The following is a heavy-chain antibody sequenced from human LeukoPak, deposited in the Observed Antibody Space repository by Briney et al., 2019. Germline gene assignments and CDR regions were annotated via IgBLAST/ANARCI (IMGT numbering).Heavy chain of an antibody. J-gene: IGHJ6*03. CDR1: GGSISSYY. D-gene: IGHD6-13*01. CDR3: ARDDSSSWYDDYYYYMDV. Sequence: SETLSLTCTVSGGSISSYYWSWIRQPPGKGLEWIGYIYYSGSTNYNPSLKSRVTISVDTSKNQFSLKLSSVTAADTAVYYCARDDSSSWYDDYYYYMDVWGKGTTVTVSS. V-gene: IGHV4-59*01. CDR2: IYYSGST.